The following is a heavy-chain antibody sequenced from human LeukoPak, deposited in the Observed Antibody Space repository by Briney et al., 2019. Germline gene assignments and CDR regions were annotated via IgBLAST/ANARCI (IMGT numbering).Heavy chain of an antibody. V-gene: IGHV1-18*01. Sequence: GASVKVSCKASGYTFTSYGISWVRQAPGQGLEWMGWISAYNGNTNYAQKLQGRVTMTTDTSTSTAYMELRSLRSDDTAVYYCASRLEYCSGGSCYTWFDPWGQGTLVTVSS. CDR3: ASRLEYCSGGSCYTWFDP. D-gene: IGHD2-15*01. CDR2: ISAYNGNT. J-gene: IGHJ5*02. CDR1: GYTFTSYG.